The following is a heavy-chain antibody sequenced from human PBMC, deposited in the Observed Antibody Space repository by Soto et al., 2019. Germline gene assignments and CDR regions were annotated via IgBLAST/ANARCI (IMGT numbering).Heavy chain of an antibody. V-gene: IGHV5-10-1*01. J-gene: IGHJ6*02. CDR2: IDPSDSYT. CDR1: GYSFTSYW. CDR3: ASRFLFSSTSRYGGGNYYYYGMDV. Sequence: GESLKISCKGSGYSFTSYWISWVRQMPGKGLEWMGRIDPSDSYTNYSPSFQCHVTISADKSISTAYLQWSSLKASDTAIYYCASRFLFSSTSRYGGGNYYYYGMDVWGQGTTVTVSS. D-gene: IGHD2-2*01.